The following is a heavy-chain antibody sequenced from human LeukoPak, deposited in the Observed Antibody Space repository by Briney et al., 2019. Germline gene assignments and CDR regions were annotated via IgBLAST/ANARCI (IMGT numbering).Heavy chain of an antibody. V-gene: IGHV3-21*01. CDR3: ARDPATSGYPPLDAFDI. J-gene: IGHJ3*02. CDR1: GFTFSSYT. CDR2: ISSSSYI. Sequence: GGSLRLSCAASGFTFSSYTMNWVRQAPGKGLEWVSSISSSSYIYYADSVKGRFTISRDNARNSLYLQMNSLRAEDTAVYYCARDPATSGYPPLDAFDIWGQGTMVTVSS. D-gene: IGHD3-22*01.